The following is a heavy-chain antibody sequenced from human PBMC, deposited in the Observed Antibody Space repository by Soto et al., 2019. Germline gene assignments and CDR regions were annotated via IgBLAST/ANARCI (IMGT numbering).Heavy chain of an antibody. CDR2: IIPILGIA. J-gene: IGHJ6*02. D-gene: IGHD3-22*01. Sequence: GASVKVSCKASGGTFSSYTISWVRQAPGQGLEWMGRIIPILGIANYAQKFQGRVTITADKSTSTAYMELSSLRSEDTAVYYCAREIGITMIVVTRRPHGMDVWGQGTTVTVSS. V-gene: IGHV1-69*04. CDR1: GGTFSSYT. CDR3: AREIGITMIVVTRRPHGMDV.